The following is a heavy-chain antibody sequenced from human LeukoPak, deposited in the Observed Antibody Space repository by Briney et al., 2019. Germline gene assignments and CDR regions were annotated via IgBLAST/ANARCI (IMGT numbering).Heavy chain of an antibody. CDR3: ARATKYIGDYVRYYFDY. CDR1: GGSISSNY. J-gene: IGHJ4*02. V-gene: IGHV4-59*12. D-gene: IGHD4-17*01. CDR2: IYYSGST. Sequence: SETLSLTCTVSGGSISSNYWSWIRQPPGKGLEWIGYIYYSGSTYYNPSLKSRVTISVDTSKNQFSLKLSSVTAAGTAVYYCARATKYIGDYVRYYFDYWGQGTLVTVSS.